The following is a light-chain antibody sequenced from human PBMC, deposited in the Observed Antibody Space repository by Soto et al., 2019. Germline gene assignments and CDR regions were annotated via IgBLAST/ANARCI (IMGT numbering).Light chain of an antibody. Sequence: EIVLTQSPGTLSLSPGETASLSCRASQTVTGSKLAWYQQKPGQAPSLLIYGASSRATGIPDRFSGSGSGTDFSLTISRLEPDDFAVYYCQQYGASPMYTFGQGTKLEIK. J-gene: IGKJ2*01. CDR2: GAS. V-gene: IGKV3-20*01. CDR3: QQYGASPMYT. CDR1: QTVTGSK.